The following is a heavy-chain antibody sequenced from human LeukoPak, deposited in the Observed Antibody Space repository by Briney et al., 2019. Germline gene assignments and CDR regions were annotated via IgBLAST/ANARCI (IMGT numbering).Heavy chain of an antibody. J-gene: IGHJ4*02. Sequence: GGSLRLSCAASGFTFSSYSMNWVRQAPGKGLEWVSSISSSSSYIYYADSVKGRFTISRDNAKNSLYLQMNSLRAEDTAVYYCARSAGSGSYFSYFDYWGQGTLVTVSS. V-gene: IGHV3-21*01. D-gene: IGHD3-10*01. CDR1: GFTFSSYS. CDR3: ARSAGSGSYFSYFDY. CDR2: ISSSSSYI.